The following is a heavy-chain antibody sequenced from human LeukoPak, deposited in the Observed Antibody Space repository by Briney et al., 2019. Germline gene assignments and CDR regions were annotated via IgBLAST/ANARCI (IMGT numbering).Heavy chain of an antibody. CDR1: GVSISSGDYP. CDR3: ARGEYYYDSSGSPRPGWFDP. Sequence: SETLSLTCAVSGVSISSGDYPWSWIRQSPGKGLEWIGYVFRTGSTYYNPSLKGRVTVSVDMPKNQFSLRLSSVTAADTAVYYCARGEYYYDSSGSPRPGWFDPWGQGTLVTVSS. J-gene: IGHJ5*02. CDR2: VFRTGST. V-gene: IGHV4-30-2*06. D-gene: IGHD3-22*01.